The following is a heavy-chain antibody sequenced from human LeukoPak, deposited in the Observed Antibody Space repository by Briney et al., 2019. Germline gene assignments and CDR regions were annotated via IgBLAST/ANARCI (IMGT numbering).Heavy chain of an antibody. J-gene: IGHJ4*02. V-gene: IGHV1-2*02. D-gene: IGHD3-22*01. CDR1: GYTFTGYY. CDR3: ARGGEYYYDSSGYYDTGDYFDY. CDR2: INPNSGGT. Sequence: GASVTVSRKASGYTFTGYYMHWVRQAPGQGLEWMGWINPNSGGTNYAQKSQGRVTMTGDTSISTAYMELSRLRADDTAVCYCARGGEYYYDSSGYYDTGDYFDYWGQGTLVTVSS.